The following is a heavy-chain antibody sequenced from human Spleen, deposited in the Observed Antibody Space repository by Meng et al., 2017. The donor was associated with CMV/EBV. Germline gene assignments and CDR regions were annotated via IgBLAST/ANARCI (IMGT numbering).Heavy chain of an antibody. V-gene: IGHV4-61*08. CDR3: ARYADPMTTVTPFDH. D-gene: IGHD4-11*01. CDR1: GGSISSGDYY. Sequence: SETLSLTCSVSGGSISSGDYYWSWIRQPPGKGLEWIGYISYSGSTKYNPSLKSRVTISVDTSKNQFSLKLSSVTAADTAVYYCARYADPMTTVTPFDHWGQGTLVTVSS. J-gene: IGHJ4*02. CDR2: ISYSGST.